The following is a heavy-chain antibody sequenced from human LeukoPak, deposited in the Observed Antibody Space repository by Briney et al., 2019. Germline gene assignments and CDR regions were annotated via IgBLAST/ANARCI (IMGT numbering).Heavy chain of an antibody. CDR1: GFYFESYA. CDR2: VSGSGAST. Sequence: PGRSLRLSCATSGFYFESYAMSWVRQAPGKGLEWVSGVSGSGASTYYADSVKGRFTISRDSSKNTLYLQLNSLRVEDTAVYYCAREGGLEAFDTWGQGTMVTVSS. CDR3: AREGGLEAFDT. V-gene: IGHV3-23*01. D-gene: IGHD5-12*01. J-gene: IGHJ3*02.